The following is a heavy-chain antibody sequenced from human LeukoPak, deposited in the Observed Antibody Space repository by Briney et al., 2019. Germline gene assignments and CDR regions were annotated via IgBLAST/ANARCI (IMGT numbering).Heavy chain of an antibody. D-gene: IGHD2-8*01. Sequence: PSETLSLTCTVSGGSISSYYWSWIRQPPGKGLEWIGYIYYSGSTNYNPSLKSRVTISADTSKNQFSLKLSSVTAADTAVYYCASFRGMRDYWGQGTLVTVSS. J-gene: IGHJ4*02. V-gene: IGHV4-59*01. CDR2: IYYSGST. CDR1: GGSISSYY. CDR3: ASFRGMRDY.